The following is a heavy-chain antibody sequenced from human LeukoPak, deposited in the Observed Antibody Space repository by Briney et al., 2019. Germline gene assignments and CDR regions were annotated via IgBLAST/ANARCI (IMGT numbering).Heavy chain of an antibody. V-gene: IGHV4-39*07. CDR2: IYYSGST. J-gene: IGHJ4*02. D-gene: IGHD2-8*01. Sequence: KASETLSLTCTVFGGSISSSSYYWGWIRQPPGKGLEWIGSIYYSGSTYYNPSLKSRVTISVDTSKNQFSLKLSSVTAADTAVYYCARDTRVYTSIDYWGQGTLVTVSS. CDR1: GGSISSSSYY. CDR3: ARDTRVYTSIDY.